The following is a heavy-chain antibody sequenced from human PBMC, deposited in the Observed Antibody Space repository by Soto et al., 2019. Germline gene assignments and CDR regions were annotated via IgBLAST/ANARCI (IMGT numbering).Heavy chain of an antibody. CDR3: ARPTSLGGNPFDH. V-gene: IGHV3-74*01. Sequence: GGSLRLSCATSGFTLSSSWMHWVRQAPGKGLEWVSRLSSDGRSPIYADSVRGRFTVSRDNAKNTLYLQMNSLRVEDTAVYFCARPTSLGGNPFDHWGQGTLVTVSS. CDR2: LSSDGRSP. D-gene: IGHD2-15*01. J-gene: IGHJ4*02. CDR1: GFTLSSSW.